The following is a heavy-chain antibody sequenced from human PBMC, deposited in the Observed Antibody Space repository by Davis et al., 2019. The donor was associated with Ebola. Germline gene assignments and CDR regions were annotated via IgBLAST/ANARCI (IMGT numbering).Heavy chain of an antibody. Sequence: ASVKVSCKASGYTFTNYGITWVRQAPGQGLEWMGWINPHNGNTNYAQKLQGRVNMTTDTSTNTAYMELRSLRSDDTAVYYCARDSWDYSSHLDFWGQGTLVTVSS. CDR3: ARDSWDYSSHLDF. D-gene: IGHD4-11*01. CDR2: INPHNGNT. J-gene: IGHJ4*02. V-gene: IGHV1-18*04. CDR1: GYTFTNYG.